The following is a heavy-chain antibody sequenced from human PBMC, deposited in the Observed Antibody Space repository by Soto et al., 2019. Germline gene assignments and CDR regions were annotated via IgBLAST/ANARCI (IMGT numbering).Heavy chain of an antibody. CDR2: ISGSGGST. CDR1: GFTFSSYA. V-gene: IGHV3-23*01. CDR3: ATDFQYYYDSSGYDDAFDI. D-gene: IGHD3-22*01. Sequence: PGGSLRLSCAASGFTFSSYAMSWVRQAPGKGLEWVSAISGSGGSTYYADSVKGRFTISRDNSKNTLYLQMNSLRAEDTAVYYCATDFQYYYDSSGYDDAFDIWGQGTRVT. J-gene: IGHJ3*02.